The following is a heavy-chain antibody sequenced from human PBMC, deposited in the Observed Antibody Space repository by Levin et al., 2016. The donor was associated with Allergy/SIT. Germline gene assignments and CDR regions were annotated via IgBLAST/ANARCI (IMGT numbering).Heavy chain of an antibody. CDR3: AKERQDSSGWYIRVDAFDI. V-gene: IGHV3-23*01. D-gene: IGHD6-19*01. CDR2: ISDSGGDT. CDR1: GFTFANYA. J-gene: IGHJ3*02. Sequence: GESLKISCAASGFTFANYAMIWVRQAPGKGLEWVSGISDSGGDTYYAGSVKGRFTISRDNSKNTLYLQMNGLRAEDTAVYYCAKERQDSSGWYIRVDAFDIWGQGTMVTVSS.